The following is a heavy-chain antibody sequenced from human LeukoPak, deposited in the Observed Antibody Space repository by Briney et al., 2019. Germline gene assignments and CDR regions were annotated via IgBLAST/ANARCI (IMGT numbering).Heavy chain of an antibody. CDR1: GGSISSYY. J-gene: IGHJ4*02. D-gene: IGHD3-9*01. Sequence: SETLSLTCTVSGGSISSYYWSWIRQPPGKGLEWIGYIYYSGSTNYNPSLKSRVTISVDTSKNQFSLKLSSVTAADTAVYYCARGYYDILTGYYRDDYWGQGTLVTVSS. CDR2: IYYSGST. V-gene: IGHV4-59*01. CDR3: ARGYYDILTGYYRDDY.